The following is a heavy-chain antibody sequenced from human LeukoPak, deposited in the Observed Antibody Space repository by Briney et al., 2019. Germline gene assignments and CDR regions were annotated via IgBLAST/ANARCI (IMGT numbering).Heavy chain of an antibody. CDR3: ANQPSNIVAVPAAMLF. CDR2: IRYDGNNK. V-gene: IGHV3-30*02. Sequence: PGGSLRLSCAASGFIFSTHGMHWVRQAPGKGLEWVAFIRYDGNNKYYADSVKGRFFISRDNSKNTLYLQMNSLRAEDTAMYYCANQPSNIVAVPAAMLFWGQGTLVTVSS. J-gene: IGHJ4*02. D-gene: IGHD2-2*01. CDR1: GFIFSTHG.